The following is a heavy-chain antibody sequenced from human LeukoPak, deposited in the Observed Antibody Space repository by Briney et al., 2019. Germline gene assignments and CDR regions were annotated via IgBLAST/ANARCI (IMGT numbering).Heavy chain of an antibody. J-gene: IGHJ6*02. D-gene: IGHD5-12*01. CDR3: AREVGVVAWFRTMGREYGMDV. CDR2: ISSSSSYT. CDR1: GFIFSNYW. Sequence: GGSLRVSCAASGFIFSNYWMSWSRQAPGKGLEWVSYISSSSSYTNYADSVKGRFTISRDNAKNSLYLQMNSLRAEDTAVYYCAREVGVVAWFRTMGREYGMDVGGQGTTVSVSS. V-gene: IGHV3-11*06.